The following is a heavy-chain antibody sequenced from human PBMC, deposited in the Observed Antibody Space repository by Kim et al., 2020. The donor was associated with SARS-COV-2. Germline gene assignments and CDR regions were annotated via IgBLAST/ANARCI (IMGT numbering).Heavy chain of an antibody. V-gene: IGHV4-34*01. CDR3: ARGRTRELRGVVDY. J-gene: IGHJ4*02. Sequence: PSIQSRVSISVDTSKNQFSLKLCSVTAAGTAVYYCARGRTRELRGVVDYWGQGTLVSVSS. D-gene: IGHD1-7*01.